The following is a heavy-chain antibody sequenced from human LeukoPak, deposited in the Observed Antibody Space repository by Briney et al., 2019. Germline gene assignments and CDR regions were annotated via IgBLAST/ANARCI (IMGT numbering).Heavy chain of an antibody. CDR3: ARLYCSGGSCYSGY. J-gene: IGHJ4*02. CDR1: GGTFSSYA. V-gene: IGHV1-69*06. Sequence: GASVKVSCKASGGTFSSYAISWVRQAPGQGLECMGGIIPIFGTANYAQKFQGRVTITADKSTSTAYMELRSLRSDDTAVYYCARLYCSGGSCYSGYWGQGTLVTVSS. D-gene: IGHD2-15*01. CDR2: IIPIFGTA.